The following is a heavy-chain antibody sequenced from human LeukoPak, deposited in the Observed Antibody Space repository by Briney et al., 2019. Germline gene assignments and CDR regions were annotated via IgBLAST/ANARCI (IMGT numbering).Heavy chain of an antibody. Sequence: GESLKISCKGSGYSFTHYWIAWVRQMPGKGLEWMGIIFPTDSDTRYSPSFQGQVTISADKSISTAYLQWSSLKASDTAMYYCARHGRKYSSSTFLAQDYWGQGTLVTVSS. CDR3: ARHGRKYSSSTFLAQDY. J-gene: IGHJ4*02. V-gene: IGHV5-51*01. CDR2: IFPTDSDT. D-gene: IGHD6-6*01. CDR1: GYSFTHYW.